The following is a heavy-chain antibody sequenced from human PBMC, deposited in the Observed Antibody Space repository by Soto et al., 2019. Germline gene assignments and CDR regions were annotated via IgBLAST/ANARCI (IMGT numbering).Heavy chain of an antibody. CDR1: GGSFVGYY. V-gene: IGHV4-34*01. CDR3: ARGLRSWTYYFDY. Sequence: SETLCLTCAVYGGSFVGYYWSWIRQPPGKGLEWIGEINHSGSTNNNPSLKSRVTISVDTSKNQFSLKLSSVTAADTAVYYCARGLRSWTYYFDYWGQGIQVSVSS. D-gene: IGHD6-13*01. J-gene: IGHJ4*02. CDR2: INHSGST.